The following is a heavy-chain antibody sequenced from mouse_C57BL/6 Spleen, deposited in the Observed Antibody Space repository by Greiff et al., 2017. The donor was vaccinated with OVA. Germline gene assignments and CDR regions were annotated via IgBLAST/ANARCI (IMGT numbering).Heavy chain of an antibody. D-gene: IGHD1-1*01. CDR3: ARQYYGSSPYWYFDV. CDR2: ISSGGSYT. V-gene: IGHV5-6*02. CDR1: GFTFSSYG. Sequence: EVMLVESGGDLVKPGGSLKLSCAASGFTFSSYGMSWVRQTPDKRLEWVATISSGGSYTYYPDSVKGRFTISRDNAKNTLYLQMSSLKSEDTAMYYCARQYYGSSPYWYFDVWGTGTTVTVSS. J-gene: IGHJ1*03.